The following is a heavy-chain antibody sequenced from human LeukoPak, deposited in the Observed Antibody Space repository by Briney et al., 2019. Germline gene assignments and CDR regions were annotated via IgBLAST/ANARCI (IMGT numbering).Heavy chain of an antibody. V-gene: IGHV3-23*01. CDR1: GFTFSSYA. Sequence: GGSLRLSCAASGFTFSSYAMSWVRQAPGKGLEWVSAISGSGGSTYYADSVKGRFTISRDNSKNTLYLQMNSLRAEDTAVYYCAKDLQKITGAAKDYWGQGTLVTVSS. D-gene: IGHD1-20*01. CDR3: AKDLQKITGAAKDY. J-gene: IGHJ4*02. CDR2: ISGSGGST.